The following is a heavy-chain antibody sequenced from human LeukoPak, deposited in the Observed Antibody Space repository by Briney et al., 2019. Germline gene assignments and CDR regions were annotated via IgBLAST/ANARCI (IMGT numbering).Heavy chain of an antibody. Sequence: SETLSLTCTVPGGSISSGDYYWSWIRQPPGKGLEWIGYIYYSGSTYYNPSLKSRVTISVDTSKNQFSLKLSSVTAADTAVYYCARGSEGRFLEWLAGDIWGQGTMVTVSS. CDR2: IYYSGST. CDR3: ARGSEGRFLEWLAGDI. D-gene: IGHD3-3*01. J-gene: IGHJ3*02. CDR1: GGSISSGDYY. V-gene: IGHV4-30-4*01.